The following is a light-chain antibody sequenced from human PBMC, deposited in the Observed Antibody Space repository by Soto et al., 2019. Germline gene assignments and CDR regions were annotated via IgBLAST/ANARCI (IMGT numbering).Light chain of an antibody. Sequence: QSVLPQSPSASASLGASVKLTCTLRSGHSSYAIAWHQQQPEKGPRELMNLNSDGSHSKGDGIPDRFSGSSSGAERYLTISSLQSEDEADYYGQTWGTGIRVFGGGSKLTVL. CDR3: QTWGTGIRV. J-gene: IGLJ3*02. CDR2: LNSDGSH. CDR1: SGHSSYA. V-gene: IGLV4-69*01.